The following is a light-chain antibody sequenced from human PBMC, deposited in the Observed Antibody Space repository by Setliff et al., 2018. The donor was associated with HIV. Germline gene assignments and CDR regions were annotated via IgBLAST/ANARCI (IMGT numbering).Light chain of an antibody. J-gene: IGLJ1*01. CDR1: SSDVGAFDF. V-gene: IGLV2-14*03. CDR3: TSYANSDAFI. Sequence: QSALAQPASVSGSPGQSITVSCTGTSSDVGAFDFVSWYRQHPGQAPELMIYDVTNRPSGVSNRFSGSKSGNTASLTISGLQAEDEADYYCTSYANSDAFIFGTGTKVTVL. CDR2: DVT.